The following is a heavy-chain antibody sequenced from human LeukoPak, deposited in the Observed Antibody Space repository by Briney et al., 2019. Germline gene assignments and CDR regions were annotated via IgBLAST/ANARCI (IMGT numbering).Heavy chain of an antibody. CDR2: FSGTSST. J-gene: IGHJ4*02. Sequence: GGSLRLSCAASGFTFSSYAMSWVRQAPGKGLEWVSTFSGTSSTSYADAVKGRFTISRDNSKNTLYLQMNGLRAEDTAVYYCAKEGPYCGGDCYGVFDYWGQGTLVTVSS. V-gene: IGHV3-23*01. CDR1: GFTFSSYA. CDR3: AKEGPYCGGDCYGVFDY. D-gene: IGHD2-21*02.